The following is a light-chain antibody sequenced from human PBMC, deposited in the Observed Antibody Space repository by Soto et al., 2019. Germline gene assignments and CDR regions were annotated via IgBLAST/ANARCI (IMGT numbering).Light chain of an antibody. J-gene: IGKJ1*01. CDR3: QQYGSSPQT. CDR2: GAS. V-gene: IGKV3-20*01. CDR1: QSVSSSY. Sequence: EIVLTQSPGTLSLSPGERATLSCRASQSVSSSYLAWYQQKPGQAPRLLLYGASSRATVIPDRFSGSGSGTDFTLTISSLEPEDFAVYYCQQYGSSPQTFGQGTKVEIK.